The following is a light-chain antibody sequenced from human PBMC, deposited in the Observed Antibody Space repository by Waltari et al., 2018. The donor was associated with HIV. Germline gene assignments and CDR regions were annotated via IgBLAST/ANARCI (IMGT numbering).Light chain of an antibody. CDR3: SSYTSSSTLV. V-gene: IGLV2-14*01. Sequence: QSALTQPASVSGSPGQSITISCTGTSSDVGGYNYVSWYQQHPDKAPKLLIYEVRSRPAGNSCRFSGCKSANTASLTISGLQADDEADYYCSSYTSSSTLVFGGGTKLTV. CDR1: SSDVGGYNY. J-gene: IGLJ2*01. CDR2: EVR.